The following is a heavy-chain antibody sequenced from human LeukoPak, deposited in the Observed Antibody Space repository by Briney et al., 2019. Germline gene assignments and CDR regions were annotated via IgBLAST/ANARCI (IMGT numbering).Heavy chain of an antibody. CDR2: IYHSGST. Sequence: SETLSLTCAVSGGSISSGGYSWSWIRQPPGKGLEWIGYIYHSGSTYYNPSLKGRVTISVDRSKNQFSLKLSSVTAADTAVYYCAREDSGYAFFDYWGQGTLVTVSS. D-gene: IGHD5-12*01. CDR1: GGSISSGGYS. CDR3: AREDSGYAFFDY. V-gene: IGHV4-30-2*01. J-gene: IGHJ4*02.